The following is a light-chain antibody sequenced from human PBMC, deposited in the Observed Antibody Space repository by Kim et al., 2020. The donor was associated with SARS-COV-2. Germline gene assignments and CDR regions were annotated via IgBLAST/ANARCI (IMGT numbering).Light chain of an antibody. J-gene: IGKJ1*01. CDR3: QQSHIART. Sequence: DIQMTQSPSSLSASVGDRVTISCRASQSINTYLNRYQQKPGKAPNLLIYGASNLQSGVPSRFSGSGSGTDFTLTISSLQPEDSATYYCQQSHIARTFGQGTKVDIK. CDR2: GAS. CDR1: QSINTY. V-gene: IGKV1-39*01.